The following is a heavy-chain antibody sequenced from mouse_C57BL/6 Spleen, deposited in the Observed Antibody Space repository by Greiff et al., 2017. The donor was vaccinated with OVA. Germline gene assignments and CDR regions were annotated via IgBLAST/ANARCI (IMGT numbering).Heavy chain of an antibody. V-gene: IGHV1-82*01. CDR1: GYAFSSSW. CDR3: AFITTVVGGYYFDY. CDR2: IYPGDGDT. Sequence: LVESGPELVKPGASVKISCKASGYAFSSSWMNWVKQRPGKGLEWIGRIYPGDGDTNYNGKFKGKATLTADKSSSTAYMLLSSLTSEDSAVYFCAFITTVVGGYYFDYWGQGTTLTVSS. D-gene: IGHD1-1*01. J-gene: IGHJ2*01.